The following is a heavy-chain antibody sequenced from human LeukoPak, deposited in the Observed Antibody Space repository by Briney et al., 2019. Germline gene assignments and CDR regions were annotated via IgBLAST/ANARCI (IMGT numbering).Heavy chain of an antibody. CDR1: GGTFSSYA. D-gene: IGHD3-10*01. CDR3: ARGGGSGSYYKDDFDY. CDR2: IIPIFGTA. J-gene: IGHJ4*02. Sequence: SVKVSCKATGGTFSSYAISWVRQAPGQGLEWMGGIIPIFGTANYAQKFQGRVTITADESTSTAYMELSSLRSEDTAVYYCARGGGSGSYYKDDFDYWGQGTLVTVSS. V-gene: IGHV1-69*13.